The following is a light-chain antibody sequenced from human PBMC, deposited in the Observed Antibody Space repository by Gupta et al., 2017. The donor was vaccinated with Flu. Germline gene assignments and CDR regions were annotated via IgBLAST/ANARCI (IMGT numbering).Light chain of an antibody. V-gene: IGKV2-28*01. Sequence: VTPGEPAAISCRSSQSRLHSDGINYLDWYLQKPGQSPQLLIFRGSNRASRVPDRFSGSGSGTDFTLKISRVEAEDVGVFYCMQALQTPRSFGLGTKVEVK. CDR1: QSRLHSDGINY. CDR3: MQALQTPRS. J-gene: IGKJ1*01. CDR2: RGS.